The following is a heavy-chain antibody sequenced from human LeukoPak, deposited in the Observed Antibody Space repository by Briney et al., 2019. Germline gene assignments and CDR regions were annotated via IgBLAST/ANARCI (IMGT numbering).Heavy chain of an antibody. CDR3: AREFGYCSGGSCYSGKSAFDI. CDR2: IIPILGIA. D-gene: IGHD2-15*01. J-gene: IGHJ3*02. Sequence: SVKVSCKASGGTFSSYAISWVRQAPGQGLEWMGRIIPILGIANYAQKFQGRVTITADKSTSTAYMELSSLRSEDTAVYYCAREFGYCSGGSCYSGKSAFDIWGQGTMVTVSS. V-gene: IGHV1-69*04. CDR1: GGTFSSYA.